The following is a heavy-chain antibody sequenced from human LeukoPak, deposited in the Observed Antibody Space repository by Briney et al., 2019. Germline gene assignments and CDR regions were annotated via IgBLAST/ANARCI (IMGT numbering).Heavy chain of an antibody. V-gene: IGHV3-23*01. CDR3: AKDREYSYVYDAFDI. D-gene: IGHD3-16*01. J-gene: IGHJ3*02. Sequence: GGSLRLSCAASGFTFSIYAMSWVRQAPGKGLEWVSGMSGSGGSTYYADSVRGRFTISRDNSKNTLYLQMNTLRAEDTAVYYCAKDREYSYVYDAFDIWGQGTLVTVSS. CDR2: MSGSGGST. CDR1: GFTFSIYA.